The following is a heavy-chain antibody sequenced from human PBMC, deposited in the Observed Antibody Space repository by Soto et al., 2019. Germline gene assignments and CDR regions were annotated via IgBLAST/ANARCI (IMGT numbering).Heavy chain of an antibody. CDR1: GGSISSGGYY. J-gene: IGHJ6*03. Sequence: SETPSLTCTVSGGSISSGGYYWSWIRQHPGKGLEWIGYIYYSGSTYYNPSLKSRVTISVDTSKNQFSLKLSSVTAADTAVYYCASSGLNFDILTGYSPYYYYYYMDVWGKGTTVTVAS. D-gene: IGHD3-9*01. CDR3: ASSGLNFDILTGYSPYYYYYYMDV. CDR2: IYYSGST. V-gene: IGHV4-31*03.